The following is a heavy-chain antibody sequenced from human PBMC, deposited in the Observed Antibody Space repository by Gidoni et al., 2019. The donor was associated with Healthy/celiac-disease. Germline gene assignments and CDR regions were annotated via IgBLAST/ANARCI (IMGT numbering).Heavy chain of an antibody. Sequence: QVQLVESGGGVVQPGRSLRLSCAASGFTFSSYGMPWVRQAPGKGLEWVAVIWYDGSNKYYADSVKGRFTISRDNSKNTLYLQMNSLRAEDTAVYYCARPSGSSEVGLDYWGQGTLVTVSS. CDR3: ARPSGSSEVGLDY. CDR1: GFTFSSYG. J-gene: IGHJ4*02. V-gene: IGHV3-33*01. CDR2: IWYDGSNK. D-gene: IGHD1-26*01.